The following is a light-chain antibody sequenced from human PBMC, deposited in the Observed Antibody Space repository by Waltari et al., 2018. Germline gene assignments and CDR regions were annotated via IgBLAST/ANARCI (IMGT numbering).Light chain of an antibody. Sequence: QSALTQPPSAYGSPGQSVTIPCTGTSSDVGGSNYVSWYQHHPGKAPKLIVYEVNKRPSGVPDRFSGSKSGNTASLTVSGLQAEDESDYYCSSYAGSNHLVFGGGTKLTVL. CDR3: SSYAGSNHLV. CDR1: SSDVGGSNY. V-gene: IGLV2-8*01. CDR2: EVN. J-gene: IGLJ3*02.